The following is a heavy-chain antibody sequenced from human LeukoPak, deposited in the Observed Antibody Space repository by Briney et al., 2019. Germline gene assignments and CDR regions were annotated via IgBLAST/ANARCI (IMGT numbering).Heavy chain of an antibody. CDR1: GGTFSSYA. D-gene: IGHD3-22*01. J-gene: IGHJ4*02. CDR2: IIPIFGTA. V-gene: IGHV1-69*13. CDR3: ATSYYDSSGSYDY. Sequence: ASVKVSCKASGGTFSSYAISWVRQAPGQGLEWMGGIIPIFGTANYAQKFQGRVTITADESTSTAYMELSSLRSEDTDVYYCATSYYDSSGSYDYWGQGTLVTVSS.